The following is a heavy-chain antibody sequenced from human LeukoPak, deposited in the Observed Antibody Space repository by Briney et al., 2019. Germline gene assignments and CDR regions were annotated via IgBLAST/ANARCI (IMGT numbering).Heavy chain of an antibody. CDR2: ISPYHGNT. CDR1: GYTFTSYG. Sequence: ASVKVSCKASGYTFTSYGISWVRQAPGQGLEWMGWISPYHGNTNYAQKVQDRVTMTTDTSTRTAYMELRSLISDDTAVYYCARAQSVVVPAAAAYWGQGTLVTVSS. V-gene: IGHV1-18*01. J-gene: IGHJ4*02. CDR3: ARAQSVVVPAAAAY. D-gene: IGHD2-2*01.